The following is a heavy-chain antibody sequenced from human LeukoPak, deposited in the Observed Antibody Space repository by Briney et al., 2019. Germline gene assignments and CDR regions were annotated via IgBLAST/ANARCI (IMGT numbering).Heavy chain of an antibody. J-gene: IGHJ4*02. V-gene: IGHV3-33*01. D-gene: IGHD2-15*01. CDR3: AGDQQRFCSGGTCYLGFEY. Sequence: GGSLRLSCAASGFTFHNYGMHWVRQAPGKGLEWVALIWYAGSNTYYADSVKGRFTISRENSNNTLYLQMNRLRAEDTAVYYCAGDQQRFCSGGTCYLGFEYWGQGILVTVSS. CDR2: IWYAGSNT. CDR1: GFTFHNYG.